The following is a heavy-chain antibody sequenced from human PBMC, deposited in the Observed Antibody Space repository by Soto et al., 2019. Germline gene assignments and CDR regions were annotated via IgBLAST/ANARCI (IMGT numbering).Heavy chain of an antibody. CDR2: IYSGGST. CDR3: ARVLDGSGSYYDY. J-gene: IGHJ4*02. Sequence: EVQLVETGGGLIQPGGSLRLSCAASGFTVSSNYMSWVRQAPGKGLEWVSVIYSGGSTYYADSVKGRFTISRDNSKNTLYLQMNSLRAEDTAVYYCARVLDGSGSYYDYWDQGTLVTVSS. D-gene: IGHD3-10*01. V-gene: IGHV3-53*02. CDR1: GFTVSSNY.